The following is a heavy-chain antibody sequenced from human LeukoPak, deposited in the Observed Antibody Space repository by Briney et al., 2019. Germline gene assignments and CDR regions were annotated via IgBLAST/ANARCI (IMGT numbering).Heavy chain of an antibody. V-gene: IGHV4-34*01. CDR2: INHSGST. CDR1: GGSFSGYY. Sequence: SETLSLTCAVYGGSFSGYYWSWIRQPPGKGLEWIGEINHSGSTNYNPSLKSRVTISVDTSKNQFSLKLSSVTAADTAVYYCARAHLAAAVRLNWFDPWGQGTLVTVSS. J-gene: IGHJ5*02. CDR3: ARAHLAAAVRLNWFDP. D-gene: IGHD6-13*01.